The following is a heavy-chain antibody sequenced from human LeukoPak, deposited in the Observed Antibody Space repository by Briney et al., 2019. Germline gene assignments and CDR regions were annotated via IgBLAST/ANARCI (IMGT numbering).Heavy chain of an antibody. CDR2: ISGHNGYT. V-gene: IGHV1-18*01. J-gene: IGHJ4*02. CDR3: ARDVCGASCSTPDY. CDR1: GYTFTSYG. Sequence: ASVKLSCKASGYTFTSYGISWARQAPGQGLEWMGWISGHNGYTNYAQNLQGRVTMTTDTSTSTAYMELRSLRSDDTAVYYCARDVCGASCSTPDYWGQGTLVTVSS. D-gene: IGHD2-15*01.